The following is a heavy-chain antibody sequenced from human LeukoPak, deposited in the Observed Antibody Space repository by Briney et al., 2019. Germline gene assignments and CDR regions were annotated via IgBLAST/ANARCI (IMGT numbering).Heavy chain of an antibody. CDR1: GFTFSSYE. CDR3: ARDRQYCGGACCSGYFDY. CDR2: ISSRGSTK. V-gene: IGHV3-48*03. J-gene: IGHJ4*02. D-gene: IGHD2-21*02. Sequence: GGSLRLSCAASGFTFSSYEMNWVRQAPGKGLEWVSYISSRGSTKYYADSVKGRFTISRDNAKNSLYLQMNSLRAEDTAVYYCARDRQYCGGACCSGYFDYWGQGTLVTVSS.